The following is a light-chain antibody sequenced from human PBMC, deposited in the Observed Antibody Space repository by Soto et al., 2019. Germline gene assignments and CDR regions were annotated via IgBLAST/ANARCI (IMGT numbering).Light chain of an antibody. J-gene: IGKJ1*01. CDR1: QSVSSN. CDR3: QQTYSSPRT. Sequence: EIVMTQSPATLSVSPGERATLSCRASQSVSSNLAWYQQKLGQAPRLLIYGASTRATGIPARFSGSGSGTEFTLTISSLQSEDFAVYYCQQTYSSPRTFGQGTKVDMK. V-gene: IGKV3-15*01. CDR2: GAS.